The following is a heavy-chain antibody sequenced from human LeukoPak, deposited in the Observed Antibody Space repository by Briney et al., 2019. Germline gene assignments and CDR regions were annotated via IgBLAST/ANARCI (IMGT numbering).Heavy chain of an antibody. CDR3: ARQIPAGVGAPFDY. D-gene: IGHD3-16*01. J-gene: IGHJ4*02. V-gene: IGHV4-59*08. Sequence: KASETLSLTCNVSGGSIIRYCWSWIRQPPGKGLEWIGYIYYSGSTSYNPSLKSRVTISVDTSKSQFSLKLRSVTAADTAVYYCARQIPAGVGAPFDYWGQGTLVTVSS. CDR2: IYYSGST. CDR1: GGSIIRYC.